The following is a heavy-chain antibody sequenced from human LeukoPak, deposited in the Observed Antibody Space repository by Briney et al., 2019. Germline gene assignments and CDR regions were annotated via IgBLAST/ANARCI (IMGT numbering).Heavy chain of an antibody. V-gene: IGHV1-69*13. J-gene: IGHJ6*02. CDR1: GGTFSSYA. D-gene: IGHD3-9*01. CDR2: IIPISGTA. Sequence: SVKVSCKASGGTFSSYAISWVRQAPGQGLEWMGGIIPISGTANYAQKFQGRVTITADESTSTAYMELSSLRSEDTAVYYCARVLGRYDILTGYSPGNYGMDVWGQGTTVTVSS. CDR3: ARVLGRYDILTGYSPGNYGMDV.